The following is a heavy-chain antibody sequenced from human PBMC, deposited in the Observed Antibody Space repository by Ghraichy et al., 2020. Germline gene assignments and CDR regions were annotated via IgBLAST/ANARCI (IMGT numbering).Heavy chain of an antibody. CDR1: GFTFSSYA. D-gene: IGHD3-9*01. V-gene: IGHV3-23*01. Sequence: GGSLRLSCAASGFTFSSYAMSWVRQAPGKGLEWVSAISGSGGSTYYADSVKGRFTISRDNSKNTLYLQMNSLRAEDTAVYYCAKSRYYDILTGRDWFDPWGQGTLVTVSS. J-gene: IGHJ5*02. CDR3: AKSRYYDILTGRDWFDP. CDR2: ISGSGGST.